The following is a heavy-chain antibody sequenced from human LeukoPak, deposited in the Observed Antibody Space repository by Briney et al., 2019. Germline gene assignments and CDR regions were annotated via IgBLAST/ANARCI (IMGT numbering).Heavy chain of an antibody. CDR2: INLNNDET. CDR3: ARSYFDVLTNYYMWLAP. Sequence: ASVKVSCKASGYTFTDYYIHWVRQAPGQGLEWMGWINLNNDETFYAQNFQDRVTMTGDTSISTAYLELSSLGSDDTAVFYCARSYFDVLTNYYMWLAPWGQGTLVTVSS. CDR1: GYTFTDYY. D-gene: IGHD3-9*01. J-gene: IGHJ5*02. V-gene: IGHV1-2*02.